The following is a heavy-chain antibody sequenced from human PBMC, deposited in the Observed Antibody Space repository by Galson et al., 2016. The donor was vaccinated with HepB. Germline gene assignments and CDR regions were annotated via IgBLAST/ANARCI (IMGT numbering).Heavy chain of an antibody. J-gene: IGHJ4*02. D-gene: IGHD1-14*01. Sequence: SVKVSCKASGYTFTTYGISWVRHAPGQGLEWMGWIRANSGNTNYAQKFQGRATMTRNTSTSTANMELRSLRTDDTAVFYCARDVNHRLDYWGQGTLVSAS. CDR3: ARDVNHRLDY. CDR1: GYTFTTYG. V-gene: IGHV1-18*01. CDR2: IRANSGNT.